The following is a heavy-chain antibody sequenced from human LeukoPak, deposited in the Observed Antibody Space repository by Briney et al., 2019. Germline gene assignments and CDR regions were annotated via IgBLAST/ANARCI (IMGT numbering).Heavy chain of an antibody. Sequence: GGSLRLSCAASGFTFSSYWMSWVRQAPGKGLEWVANIKQDGSEKYYVDSVKGRFTISRDNAKNSLYLQMNSLRAEDTAVYYCARSYTYYDFRSGYYPLWFDPWGQGTLVTVSS. CDR1: GFTFSSYW. CDR2: IKQDGSEK. J-gene: IGHJ5*02. V-gene: IGHV3-7*03. CDR3: ARSYTYYDFRSGYYPLWFDP. D-gene: IGHD3-3*01.